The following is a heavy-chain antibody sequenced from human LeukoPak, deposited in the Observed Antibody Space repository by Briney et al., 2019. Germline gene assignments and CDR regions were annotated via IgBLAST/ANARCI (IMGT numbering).Heavy chain of an antibody. CDR3: ARVNLRGSNYNWFDP. CDR1: GGTFLSHT. J-gene: IGHJ5*02. V-gene: IGHV1-69*08. Sequence: ASVKVSCKTSGGTFLSHTFSWVRQAPGQGLEWMGKITPVINTANYAQTFQGRVSIYADKSTATVYMDLSGLRPDDTAVYYCARVNLRGSNYNWFDPWGQGTRVTVSS. D-gene: IGHD3-10*01. CDR2: ITPVINTA.